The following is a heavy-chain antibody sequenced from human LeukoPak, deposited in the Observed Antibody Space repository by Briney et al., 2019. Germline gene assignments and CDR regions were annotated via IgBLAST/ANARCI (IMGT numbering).Heavy chain of an antibody. V-gene: IGHV5-51*01. Sequence: GESLRISCKGSGFNFPTYWIAWVRQLPGKGLEWMGIIYPGDSDARYSPSFEGQVTISADTSIRTVFLEWQSLKASDTAMYYCARQMELVTSDSHLYSHMDFWGKGTAVTVSS. D-gene: IGHD6-6*01. J-gene: IGHJ6*03. CDR2: IYPGDSDA. CDR1: GFNFPTYW. CDR3: ARQMELVTSDSHLYSHMDF.